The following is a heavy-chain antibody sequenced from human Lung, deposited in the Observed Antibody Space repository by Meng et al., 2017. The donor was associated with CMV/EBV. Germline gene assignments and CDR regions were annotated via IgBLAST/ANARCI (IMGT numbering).Heavy chain of an antibody. D-gene: IGHD2-2*01. CDR3: AREKRFCSGTSCSHGMDA. Sequence: GESLKISCAASGFTFSSYEMNWVRQAPGKGLEWVSYISHNGNTIYYAESVKGRFTISRDNAENSLYLQMNSLRAEDTAIYYCAREKRFCSGTSCSHGMDAWGQGTTVTVSS. CDR2: ISHNGNTI. CDR1: GFTFSSYE. J-gene: IGHJ6*02. V-gene: IGHV3-48*03.